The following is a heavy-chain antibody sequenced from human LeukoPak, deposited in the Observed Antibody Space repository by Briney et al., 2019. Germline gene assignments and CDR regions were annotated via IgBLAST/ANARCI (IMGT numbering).Heavy chain of an antibody. D-gene: IGHD2-2*01. CDR1: GYTFTNYG. V-gene: IGHV1-18*01. J-gene: IGHJ4*02. Sequence: ASVKVSCKAPGYTFTNYGISWVRPALGQGLEWMGWVRGKNDITNYAQKFQGRVTMTTGTSTSTAYMELRSLRPDDTAVYYCARDGTSTYDYWGQGTLVTVSS. CDR2: VRGKNDIT. CDR3: ARDGTSTYDY.